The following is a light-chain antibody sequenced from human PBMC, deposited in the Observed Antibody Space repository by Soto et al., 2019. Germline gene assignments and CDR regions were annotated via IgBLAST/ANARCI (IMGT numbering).Light chain of an antibody. CDR1: QSIGSW. Sequence: DIQMTQSPSTLSASVGDRVTITGWASQSIGSWLAWHQQKPGKAPKLLIYSASSLQRGVPSRFSGSGSGTEFTLTISSLQSEDFAVYYCQQCKDWPLTFGGGTKVDIK. CDR2: SAS. J-gene: IGKJ4*01. CDR3: QQCKDWPLT. V-gene: IGKV1-5*01.